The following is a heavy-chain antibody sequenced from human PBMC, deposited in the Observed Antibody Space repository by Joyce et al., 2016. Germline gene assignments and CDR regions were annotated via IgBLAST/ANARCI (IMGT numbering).Heavy chain of an antibody. CDR2: ISYDGNKK. Sequence: QGQLEESGGGVVQPGPSLSLSCAASGFIINNFGFHWVRQAPGKGLDWVAVISYDGNKKYDGDSVKGRFTISRDNPKKTVYLQMKSLRAEDTARYYCAKVERREIGKNDAVDIWGQGTMVTVSS. J-gene: IGHJ3*02. CDR3: AKVERREIGKNDAVDI. V-gene: IGHV3-30*18. D-gene: IGHD5-24*01. CDR1: GFIINNFG.